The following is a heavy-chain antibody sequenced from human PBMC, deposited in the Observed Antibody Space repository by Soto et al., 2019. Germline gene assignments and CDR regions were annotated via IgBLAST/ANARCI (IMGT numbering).Heavy chain of an antibody. D-gene: IGHD2-15*01. CDR1: GFTFSSYA. CDR3: ARRGYCSGGSGYWVHGGGMDV. CDR2: ISYDGSNK. V-gene: IGHV3-30-3*01. J-gene: IGHJ6*02. Sequence: GGSLRLSCAASGFTFSSYAMHWVRQAPGKGLEWVAVISYDGSNKYYADSVKGRFTISRDNSKNTLYLQMNSLRAEDTAVYYCARRGYCSGGSGYWVHGGGMDVWGQGTTVTVSS.